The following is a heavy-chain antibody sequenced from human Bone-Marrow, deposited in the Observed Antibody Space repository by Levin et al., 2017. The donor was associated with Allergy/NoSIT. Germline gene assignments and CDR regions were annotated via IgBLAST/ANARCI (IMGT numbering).Heavy chain of an antibody. Sequence: SETLSLTCTVSYGSIISFYWSWIRQSPGRGLEWIGYIHSNGITNYNPSLKSRVTISVDTSKNQLSLKLNSVTAADTALYYCARHLDYYGSGTYEYWGQGTLVTVSS. V-gene: IGHV4-59*08. J-gene: IGHJ4*02. CDR3: ARHLDYYGSGTYEY. CDR2: IHSNGIT. CDR1: YGSIISFY. D-gene: IGHD3-10*01.